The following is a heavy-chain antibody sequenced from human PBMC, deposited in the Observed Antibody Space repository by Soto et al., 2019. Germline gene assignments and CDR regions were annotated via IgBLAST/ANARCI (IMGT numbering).Heavy chain of an antibody. D-gene: IGHD2-2*02. V-gene: IGHV3-9*01. J-gene: IGHJ6*02. CDR3: AKGGYCSSTSFYTSYGIDV. CDR1: GFTFDDYA. Sequence: EVQLVESGGGLVQPGRSLRLSCAASGFTFDDYAMHWVRQAPGKGLALVSGISWNSGSIGYADSVQGRFTISRDNAKNSLYLQMNSLRAEDTALYYCAKGGYCSSTSFYTSYGIDVWGQGTTVTVSS. CDR2: ISWNSGSI.